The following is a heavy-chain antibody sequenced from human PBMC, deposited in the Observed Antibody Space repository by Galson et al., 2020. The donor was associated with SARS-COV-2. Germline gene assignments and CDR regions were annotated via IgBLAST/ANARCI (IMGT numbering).Heavy chain of an antibody. V-gene: IGHV4-31*11. CDR2: IYYSGST. J-gene: IGHJ3*02. D-gene: IGHD2-15*01. CDR1: GGSISSGGYY. Sequence: SETLSLTCAVSGGSISSGGYYWSWIRQHPGKGLEWIGYIYYSGSTYYNPSLKSRVTISVDTSKNQFSLKLSSVTAADTAVYYCATLHSHGSTDAFDIWGQGTMVTVSS. CDR3: ATLHSHGSTDAFDI.